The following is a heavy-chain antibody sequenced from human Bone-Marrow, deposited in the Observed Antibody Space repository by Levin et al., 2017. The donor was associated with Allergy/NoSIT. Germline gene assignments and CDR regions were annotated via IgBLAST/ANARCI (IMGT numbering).Heavy chain of an antibody. CDR2: INSDGSST. D-gene: IGHD1-7*01. Sequence: GGSLRLSCAASGFTFSSYWMHWVRQAPGKGLVWVSRINSDGSSTSYADSVKGRFTISRDNAKNTLYLQMNSLRAEDTAVYYCARDHEELGAGNPYYYYGMDVWGQGTTVTVSS. CDR3: ARDHEELGAGNPYYYYGMDV. J-gene: IGHJ6*02. V-gene: IGHV3-74*01. CDR1: GFTFSSYW.